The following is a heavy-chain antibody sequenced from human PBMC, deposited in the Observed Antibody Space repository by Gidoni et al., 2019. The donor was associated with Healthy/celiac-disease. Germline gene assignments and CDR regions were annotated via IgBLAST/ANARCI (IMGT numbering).Heavy chain of an antibody. CDR2: IWYDGSNK. CDR3: ARDPYPYYYGSGSYYKGAFDI. V-gene: IGHV3-33*01. CDR1: GFTFRRSG. D-gene: IGHD3-10*01. J-gene: IGHJ3*02. Sequence: QVQLVESGGGVVQPGRSLRLSCAASGFTFRRSGMHWVRQAPGKGREWVAVIWYDGSNKYYADSVKGRFTISRDNSKNTLYLQMNSLRAEDTAVYYCARDPYPYYYGSGSYYKGAFDIWGQGTMVTVSS.